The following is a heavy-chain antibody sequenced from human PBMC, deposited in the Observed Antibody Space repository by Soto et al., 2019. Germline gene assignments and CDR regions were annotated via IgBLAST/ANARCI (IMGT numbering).Heavy chain of an antibody. CDR1: GGTFSSYT. CDR2: IIPILGIA. D-gene: IGHD4-17*01. Sequence: QVQLVQSGAGVKKPGSSVKVSCKASGGTFSSYTISWVRQAPGQGLEWMGRIIPILGIANYAQKFQGRVTITADKSTSTAYMELSSLRSEDTAVYYCARDGDYGDYNFDYWGQGTLVTVSS. J-gene: IGHJ4*02. V-gene: IGHV1-69*08. CDR3: ARDGDYGDYNFDY.